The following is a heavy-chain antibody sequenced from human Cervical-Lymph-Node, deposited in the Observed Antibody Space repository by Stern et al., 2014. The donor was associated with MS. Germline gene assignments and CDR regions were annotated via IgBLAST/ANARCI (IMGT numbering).Heavy chain of an antibody. CDR2: TSYDGGNR. D-gene: IGHD5-18*01. J-gene: IGHJ6*02. CDR1: RFTFRSYG. CDR3: AKDRRGGYNYLYGMDV. V-gene: IGHV3-30*18. Sequence: VKLEESGGGVVQPGTSLRLSCTGSRFTFRSYGIHWVRQAPGKGLEWVSVTSYDGGNRQYADSVKGRFTISRDNSKNTVYLHLNSLRPEDTGVYHCAKDRRGGYNYLYGMDVWGQGTTVTVS.